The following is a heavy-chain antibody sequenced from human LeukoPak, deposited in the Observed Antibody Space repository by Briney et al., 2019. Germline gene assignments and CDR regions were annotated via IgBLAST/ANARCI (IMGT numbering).Heavy chain of an antibody. V-gene: IGHV3-23*01. CDR1: GFTFSSYA. J-gene: IGHJ4*02. CDR2: ISGSGDST. Sequence: PGGSLRLSXAASGFTFSSYAMSWVRQAPGKGLEWVSAISGSGDSTYYADSVKGRFTISRDNSKNTLYLQMNSLRAEDTAVYYCAKSLGNCYDSSGYFRYYFDYWGQGTLVTVSS. D-gene: IGHD3-22*01. CDR3: AKSLGNCYDSSGYFRYYFDY.